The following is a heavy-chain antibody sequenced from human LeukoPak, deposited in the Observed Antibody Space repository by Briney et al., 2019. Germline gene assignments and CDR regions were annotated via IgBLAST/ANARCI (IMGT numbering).Heavy chain of an antibody. CDR1: GYTFTSYG. D-gene: IGHD3-22*01. CDR3: ARGTTYNQYYYDSSGHYSFDY. V-gene: IGHV1-18*01. J-gene: IGHJ4*02. CDR2: ISTYNANT. Sequence: ASVKVSCKASGYTFTSYGISWVRQAPGQGLEWMGWISTYNANTNYAQKFQGRVTMTTDTSTSTAYMELRSLRSDDTAVYYCARGTTYNQYYYDSSGHYSFDYWGQGTLVTVSS.